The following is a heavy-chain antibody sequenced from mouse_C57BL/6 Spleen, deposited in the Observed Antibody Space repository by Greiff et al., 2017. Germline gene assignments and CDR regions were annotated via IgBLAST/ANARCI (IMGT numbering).Heavy chain of an antibody. CDR3: AGYFYYYGSSYWYFDV. J-gene: IGHJ1*03. CDR1: GYSFTGYY. D-gene: IGHD1-1*01. V-gene: IGHV1-42*01. Sequence: EVQLQESGPELVKPGASVKISCKASGYSFTGYYMNWVKQSPEKSLEWIGEINPSTGGTTYNQKFKAKATLTVDKSSSTAYMQLKSLTSEDSAVYYCAGYFYYYGSSYWYFDVWGTGTTVTVSS. CDR2: INPSTGGT.